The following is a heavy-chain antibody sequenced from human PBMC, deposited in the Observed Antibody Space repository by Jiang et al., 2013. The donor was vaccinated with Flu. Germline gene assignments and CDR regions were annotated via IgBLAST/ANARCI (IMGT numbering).Heavy chain of an antibody. CDR3: AKSRVANYYGLDV. J-gene: IGHJ6*02. V-gene: IGHV3-30-3*01. CDR2: ITNDGNTK. Sequence: GRSLRLSCAASGFTFSSYALHWVRQAPGKGLEWVTVITNDGNTKHYADSVKGRFTISRDNSKNTLYLQMNSLRAEDTAVYYCAKSRVANYYGLDVWGHGTTITVSS. CDR1: GFTFSSYA. D-gene: IGHD5-12*01.